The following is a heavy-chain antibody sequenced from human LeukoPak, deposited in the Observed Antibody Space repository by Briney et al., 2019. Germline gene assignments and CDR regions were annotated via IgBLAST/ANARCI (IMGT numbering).Heavy chain of an antibody. CDR1: GYSISSGYY. J-gene: IGHJ6*03. V-gene: IGHV4-38-2*02. Sequence: SETLSLTCTVSGYSISSGYYWGWIRQPPGKGLEWIGSIYHSGSTYYNPSLKSRVTISVDTSKNQFSLKLSSVTAADTAVYYCASSAPNYYMDVWGKGTTVTVSS. CDR2: IYHSGST. CDR3: ASSAPNYYMDV.